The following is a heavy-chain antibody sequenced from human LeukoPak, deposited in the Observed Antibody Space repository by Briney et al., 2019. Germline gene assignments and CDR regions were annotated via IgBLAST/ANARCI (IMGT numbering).Heavy chain of an antibody. Sequence: GGSLRLSCAASGFTFNSYSMNWVRQAPWKGLEWVSSISSSSSYIYYADSVKGRFTISRDNAKNSLYLQMNSLRAEDTAVYYCAIGGPLMVTDYWGQGTLVTVSS. J-gene: IGHJ4*02. CDR3: AIGGPLMVTDY. CDR1: GFTFNSYS. V-gene: IGHV3-21*01. CDR2: ISSSSSYI. D-gene: IGHD4-23*01.